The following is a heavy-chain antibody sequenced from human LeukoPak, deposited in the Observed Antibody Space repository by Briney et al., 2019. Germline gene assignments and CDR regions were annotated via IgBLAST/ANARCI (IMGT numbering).Heavy chain of an antibody. CDR1: GYTFTSYD. J-gene: IGHJ4*02. V-gene: IGHV1-8*01. CDR3: ARASRWDSGSYYPHY. D-gene: IGHD1-26*01. CDR2: MNPTSGDT. Sequence: ASVQVSCKASGYTFTSYDINWVRQATGQGLEWMGWMNPTSGDTGYAQKFQGRVTMTRSTSITTAYLELSSLESDDTAVYYCARASRWDSGSYYPHYWGQGTLVTVSS.